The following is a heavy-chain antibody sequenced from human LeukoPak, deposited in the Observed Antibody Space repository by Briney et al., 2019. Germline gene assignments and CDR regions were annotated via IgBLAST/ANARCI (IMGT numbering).Heavy chain of an antibody. CDR2: AGWAGGTT. V-gene: IGHV3-43*01. CDR1: GFNFDRYT. D-gene: IGHD3-10*02. J-gene: IGHJ4*02. CDR3: AKELDTMFFDY. Sequence: GGSLRHSCATSGFNFDRYTIHWVRQAPGKGLEWVSLAGWAGGTTFYSDSVRGRFTISRDSGRKSVYLQMNSLTTDDTAFYFCAKELDTMFFDYWGQGALVTVSS.